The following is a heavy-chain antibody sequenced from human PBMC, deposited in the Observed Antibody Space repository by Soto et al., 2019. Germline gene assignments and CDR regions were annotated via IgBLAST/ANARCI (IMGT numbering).Heavy chain of an antibody. Sequence: PGGSLRLSCAASRFTLSSYAMHWVRQAPGKGLEWVAVISYDGSNKYYADSVKGRFTISRDNSKNTLYLQMNSLSAEDTAVYYCARGMGNHCDLMDVWAQGTTVTVSS. CDR2: ISYDGSNK. J-gene: IGHJ6*02. V-gene: IGHV3-30-3*01. D-gene: IGHD6-13*01. CDR3: ARGMGNHCDLMDV. CDR1: RFTLSSYA.